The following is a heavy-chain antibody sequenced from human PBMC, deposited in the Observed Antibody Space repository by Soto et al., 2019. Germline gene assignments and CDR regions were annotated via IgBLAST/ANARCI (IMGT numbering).Heavy chain of an antibody. CDR2: INAGNGNT. CDR3: ARSVASRGFDY. CDR1: GYTFTSYD. V-gene: IGHV1-3*05. D-gene: IGHD6-19*01. J-gene: IGHJ4*02. Sequence: QVQLVQSGAEEKKPGASVKVSCKASGYTFTSYDMNWVRQAPGQRLEWMGWINAGNGNTKYSQKFQGRVTITRDTSASTAYMDLSSLRSEDTVVYYCARSVASRGFDYWGQGTLVTVSS.